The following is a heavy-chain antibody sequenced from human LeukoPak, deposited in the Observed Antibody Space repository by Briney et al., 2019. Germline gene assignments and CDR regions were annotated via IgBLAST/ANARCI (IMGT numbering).Heavy chain of an antibody. CDR2: ISYDGSNK. CDR3: ARDSPLLNYDSSGYSYYFDY. V-gene: IGHV3-30*04. Sequence: GGSLRLSCAASGFTFSSYAMHWVRQAPGKGLEWVAVISYDGSNKYYADSVKGRFTISRDNSKNTLYLQMNSLRAEDTAEYYCARDSPLLNYDSSGYSYYFDYWGQGTLVTVSS. J-gene: IGHJ4*02. CDR1: GFTFSSYA. D-gene: IGHD3-22*01.